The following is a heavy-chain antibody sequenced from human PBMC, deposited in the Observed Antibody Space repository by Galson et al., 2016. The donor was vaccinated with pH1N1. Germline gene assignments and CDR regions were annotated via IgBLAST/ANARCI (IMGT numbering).Heavy chain of an antibody. J-gene: IGHJ5*02. Sequence: SLRLSCAASGFTFSNYAMIWVSQAPGKGLEWVSIITGSGDYTDYADSVKGRFTISRDTSKNTLYLHMNSLSAEDTALYYCAKYPQITVYCAGGSCYGFDPWGQGTLVTVSS. CDR2: ITGSGDYT. V-gene: IGHV3-23*01. CDR3: AKYPQITVYCAGGSCYGFDP. CDR1: GFTFSNYA. D-gene: IGHD2-15*01.